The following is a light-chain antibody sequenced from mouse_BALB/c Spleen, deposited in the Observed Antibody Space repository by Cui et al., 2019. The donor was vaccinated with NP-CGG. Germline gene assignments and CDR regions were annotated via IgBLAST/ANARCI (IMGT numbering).Light chain of an antibody. J-gene: IGLJ1*01. Sequence: QPVVTQESALTTSPGEKVTLTCRSSTGAVTTSNYANWVQEKPDHLFTGLIGGTNNRAPGVPARFSGSLIGDKAALTITGAQTEDEAIYFCALWYSNHWVFGGGTKLTVL. CDR1: TGAVTTSNY. CDR2: GTN. V-gene: IGLV1*01. CDR3: ALWYSNHWV.